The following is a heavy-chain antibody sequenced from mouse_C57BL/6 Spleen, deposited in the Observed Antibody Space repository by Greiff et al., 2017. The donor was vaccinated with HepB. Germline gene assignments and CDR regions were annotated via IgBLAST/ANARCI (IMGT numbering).Heavy chain of an antibody. J-gene: IGHJ1*03. CDR1: GYTFTSYW. V-gene: IGHV1-50*01. D-gene: IGHD2-3*01. CDR3: ARWLLRYFDV. CDR2: IDPSDSYT. Sequence: QVQLQQPGAELVKPGASVKLSCKASGYTFTSYWMQWVKQRPGQGLEWIGEIDPSDSYTNYNQKFKGKATLTVGTSSSTAYMQLSSLTSEDSAVYYCARWLLRYFDVWGTGTTVTVSS.